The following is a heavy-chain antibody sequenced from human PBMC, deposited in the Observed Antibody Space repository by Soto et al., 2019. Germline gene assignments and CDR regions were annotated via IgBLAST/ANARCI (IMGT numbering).Heavy chain of an antibody. D-gene: IGHD3-22*01. J-gene: IGHJ6*02. CDR3: ARVEKPGPGVIPLGYYYGMDV. Sequence: QVQLVQSGAEVKKPGSSVKVSCKVSGGTFSSYAISWVRQAPGQGLEWMGGIIPIFGIAKYAQKFQGRVTITADESTSTAYMELSSLRSEDTAVYYCARVEKPGPGVIPLGYYYGMDVWGQGTTVTVSS. CDR1: GGTFSSYA. V-gene: IGHV1-69*12. CDR2: IIPIFGIA.